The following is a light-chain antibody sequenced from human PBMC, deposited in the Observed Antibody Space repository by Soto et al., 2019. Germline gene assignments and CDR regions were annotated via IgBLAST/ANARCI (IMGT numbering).Light chain of an antibody. CDR2: GAS. CDR1: PSVSSSY. J-gene: IGKJ3*01. Sequence: IVLTQSPGTLSLSPGERATLSCRASPSVSSSYFAWYQQKPGQAPRLLIYGASRRAAGIPDRFSGSGSGTEFTLTSSRLEPEDFAVYYCQQYGSSPRFTFGPGTKVDIK. V-gene: IGKV3-20*01. CDR3: QQYGSSPRFT.